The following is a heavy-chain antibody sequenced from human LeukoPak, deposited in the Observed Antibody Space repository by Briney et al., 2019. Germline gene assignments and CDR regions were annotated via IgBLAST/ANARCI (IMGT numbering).Heavy chain of an antibody. CDR3: ARGGSLGY. CDR2: ISSSGSAI. J-gene: IGHJ4*02. D-gene: IGHD6-19*01. Sequence: PGGSLSLSCAASGLPFSSYEMNWVPQAPGKGLDWVSRISSSGSAIYYADSVKGRFTISRDNAKSTLYLQMNSLRAEDTAVYYCARGGSLGYWGQGTLVTVSS. V-gene: IGHV3-48*03. CDR1: GLPFSSYE.